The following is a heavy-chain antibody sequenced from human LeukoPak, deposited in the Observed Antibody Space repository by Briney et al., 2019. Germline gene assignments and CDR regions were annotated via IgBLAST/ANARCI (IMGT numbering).Heavy chain of an antibody. V-gene: IGHV1-69*04. D-gene: IGHD3-10*01. Sequence: SAKVSCKASGGTFSFYAINWVRQAPGQGLEWMGRIIPIPGMANYAQKFQGRVTITADSSTSTAYMEVSILRSEDTAVYYCARAVVVARGLMAYFDYWGQGTLVTVSS. CDR1: GGTFSFYA. CDR2: IIPIPGMA. CDR3: ARAVVVARGLMAYFDY. J-gene: IGHJ4*02.